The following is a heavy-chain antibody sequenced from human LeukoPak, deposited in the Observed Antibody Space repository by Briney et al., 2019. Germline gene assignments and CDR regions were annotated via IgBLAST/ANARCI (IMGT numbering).Heavy chain of an antibody. CDR2: INSDGSST. Sequence: PGGSLRLSCAASGFTFSSYWMHWVRQAPGKGLVWVSRINSDGSSTSYADSVKGRFTISRDNAKNSLYLQMNSLRAEDTAVYYCARVYRLGYSSSWYNAFDIWGQGTMVTVSS. J-gene: IGHJ3*02. V-gene: IGHV3-74*01. CDR1: GFTFSSYW. D-gene: IGHD6-13*01. CDR3: ARVYRLGYSSSWYNAFDI.